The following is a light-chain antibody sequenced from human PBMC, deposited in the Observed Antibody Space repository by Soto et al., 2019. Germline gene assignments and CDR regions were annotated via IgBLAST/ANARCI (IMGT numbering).Light chain of an antibody. CDR3: QQLNSYPSFT. J-gene: IGKJ3*01. CDR2: AAS. CDR1: QGISSY. Sequence: DIQLTQSPSFLSASVGDRVTITCRASQGISSYLAWYQQKPGKAPKLLIYAASTLQSGVPSRFSGSGSGTEFTLTISSLQPEDSAPYYCQQLNSYPSFTFGPGTKVDIK. V-gene: IGKV1-9*01.